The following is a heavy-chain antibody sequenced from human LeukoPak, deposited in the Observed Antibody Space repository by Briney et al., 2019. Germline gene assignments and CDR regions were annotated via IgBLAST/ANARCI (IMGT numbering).Heavy chain of an antibody. V-gene: IGHV3-7*01. J-gene: IGHJ5*02. CDR1: GFTFSSYW. Sequence: PGGSLRLSCAASGFTFSSYWMSWVRQAPGKGLEGVANIKQDGSEKYYVDSVKGRFTISRDNANNSLYLQMHSLRAEDTAVYYCARAKGDRYCSSTSCLNWFDPWGQGTLVTVSS. D-gene: IGHD2-2*01. CDR2: IKQDGSEK. CDR3: ARAKGDRYCSSTSCLNWFDP.